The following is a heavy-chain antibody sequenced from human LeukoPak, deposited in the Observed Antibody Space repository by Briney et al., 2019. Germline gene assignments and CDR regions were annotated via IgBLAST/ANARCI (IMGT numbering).Heavy chain of an antibody. Sequence: GGSLRPSCTASGFTFGDYLMSWFRQAPGKGLEWIGFISGGTTEYAASVKGRFTISRDDSTSIAYLQMNSLRAEDTAVYYCAKATYYFGSGGTSLGMDVWGQGTTVTVSS. D-gene: IGHD3-10*01. CDR3: AKATYYFGSGGTSLGMDV. CDR2: ISGGTT. CDR1: GFTFGDYL. J-gene: IGHJ6*02. V-gene: IGHV3-49*03.